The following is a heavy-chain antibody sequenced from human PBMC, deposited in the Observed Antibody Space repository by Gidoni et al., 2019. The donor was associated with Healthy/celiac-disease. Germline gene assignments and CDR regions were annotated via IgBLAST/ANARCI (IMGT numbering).Heavy chain of an antibody. J-gene: IGHJ3*02. CDR1: GFTFSSYG. V-gene: IGHV3-30*18. CDR2: ISYDGSNK. D-gene: IGHD3-10*01. Sequence: QVQLVESGGGVVQPGRSLRLSCAASGFTFSSYGMHWVRQAPGKGLEWVAVISYDGSNKYYADSVKGRFTISRDNSKNTLYLQMNSLRAEDTAVYYCAKAYYYGSGRQPPAFDIWGQGTMVTVSS. CDR3: AKAYYYGSGRQPPAFDI.